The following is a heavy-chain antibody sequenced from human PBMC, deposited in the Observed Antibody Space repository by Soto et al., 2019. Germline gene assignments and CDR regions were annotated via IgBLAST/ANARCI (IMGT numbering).Heavy chain of an antibody. V-gene: IGHV4-59*01. Sequence: SETLSLTCTVSGGSISSYYWSWIRQPPGKGLEWIGYIYYSGSTNYNPSLKSRVTMSVDTSKNQFSLKLSSVTAADTAVYYCARGGATTPVDYYYYGMDVWGQGTTVTVSS. J-gene: IGHJ6*02. D-gene: IGHD1-26*01. CDR1: GGSISSYY. CDR2: IYYSGST. CDR3: ARGGATTPVDYYYYGMDV.